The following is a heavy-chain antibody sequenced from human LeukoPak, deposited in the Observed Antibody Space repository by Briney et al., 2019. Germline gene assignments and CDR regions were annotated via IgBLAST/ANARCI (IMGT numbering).Heavy chain of an antibody. J-gene: IGHJ3*02. CDR3: AREGVAYYYDSTQYSVPVDAFDI. Sequence: GASVKVSCKASGYTFTSYAMNWVRQAPGQGLEWMGWINTNTGNPTYAQGFTGRFVFSLDTSVSTAYLQISSLKAEDTAVYYCAREGVAYYYDSTQYSVPVDAFDIWGQGTMVTVSS. CDR1: GYTFTSYA. V-gene: IGHV7-4-1*02. D-gene: IGHD3-22*01. CDR2: INTNTGNP.